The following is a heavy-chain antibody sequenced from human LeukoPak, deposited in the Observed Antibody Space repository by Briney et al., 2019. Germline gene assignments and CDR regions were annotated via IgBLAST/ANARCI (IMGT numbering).Heavy chain of an antibody. CDR2: IIPILGIA. V-gene: IGHV1-69*04. J-gene: IGHJ6*02. Sequence: SVKVSCKASGGTFSSYAISWVRQAPGQGLEWMGRIIPILGIANYAQKFQGRVTITADKSTSTAYMELSSLRSEDTAVYYCARVYCGGDCYSYYYYGMDVWGQGTTVTVSS. CDR1: GGTFSSYA. CDR3: ARVYCGGDCYSYYYYGMDV. D-gene: IGHD2-21*02.